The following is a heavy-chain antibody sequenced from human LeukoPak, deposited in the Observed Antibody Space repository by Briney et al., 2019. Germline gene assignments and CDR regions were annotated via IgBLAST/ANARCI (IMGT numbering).Heavy chain of an antibody. J-gene: IGHJ6*03. V-gene: IGHV4-34*01. CDR2: INHSGST. D-gene: IGHD6-13*01. CDR3: ARTPTSRKRFLGGAAAGTDYYYSYYMDV. CDR1: GGSFSGYY. Sequence: SETLSLTCAVYGGSFSGYYWSWIRQPPGKGLEWIGEINHSGSTNYNPSLKSRVTISVDTSKNQFSLKLSSVTAADTAVYYCARTPTSRKRFLGGAAAGTDYYYSYYMDVWGKGTTVTISS.